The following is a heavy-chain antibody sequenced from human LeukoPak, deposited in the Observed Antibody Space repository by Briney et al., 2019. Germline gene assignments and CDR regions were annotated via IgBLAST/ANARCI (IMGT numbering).Heavy chain of an antibody. V-gene: IGHV3-9*01. J-gene: IGHJ4*02. D-gene: IGHD6-19*01. Sequence: GRSLRLSCAASGFTFDDYAMHWVRQAPGKGLEWVSGISWNSGSIGYADSVKGRFTISRDNAKNSLYLQMNGLRAEDTALYYCAKDLGGPIAVAGLDYWGQGTLVTVSS. CDR2: ISWNSGSI. CDR3: AKDLGGPIAVAGLDY. CDR1: GFTFDDYA.